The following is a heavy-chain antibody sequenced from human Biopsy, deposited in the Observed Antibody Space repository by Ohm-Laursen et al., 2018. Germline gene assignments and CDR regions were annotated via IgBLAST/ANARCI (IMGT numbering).Heavy chain of an antibody. V-gene: IGHV4-4*07. CDR3: ARDRDRRGWFDP. CDR2: IYTSGIT. Sequence: TLSLTCAVSGGSLSSYSWSWIRQPAGKGLEWIGQIYTSGITNYNPSLKSRVTMSVDTSKNKFSLRVSSVTAADTAVYYCARDRDRRGWFDPWGQGTLVTVSS. CDR1: GGSLSSYS. D-gene: IGHD1-14*01. J-gene: IGHJ5*02.